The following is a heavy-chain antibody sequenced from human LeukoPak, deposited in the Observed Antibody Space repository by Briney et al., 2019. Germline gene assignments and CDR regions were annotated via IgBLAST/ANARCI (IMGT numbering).Heavy chain of an antibody. J-gene: IGHJ3*02. Sequence: GASVKVSCKASGYTFTGYYMHWVRQAPGQGLEWMGWINPNSGGTNYAQKFQGRVTMTRDTSISTAYMELSRLRSDDTAVYYCARDVLLWFGEYQYAFDIWGQGTMVTVSS. CDR2: INPNSGGT. CDR3: ARDVLLWFGEYQYAFDI. V-gene: IGHV1-2*02. D-gene: IGHD3-10*01. CDR1: GYTFTGYY.